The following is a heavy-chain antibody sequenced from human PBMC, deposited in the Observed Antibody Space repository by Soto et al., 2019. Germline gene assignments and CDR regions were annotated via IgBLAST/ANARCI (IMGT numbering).Heavy chain of an antibody. Sequence: GASVKVSCKVSGYTLTELSMHWVRQAPGKGLEWMGGFDPEDGETIYAQKFQGRVTMTEDTSTDTAYMELSSLRSEDTAVYYCATGLLYYNSSGYYAFDYWGQGTLVTVS. CDR2: FDPEDGET. CDR1: GYTLTELS. J-gene: IGHJ4*02. D-gene: IGHD3-22*01. V-gene: IGHV1-24*01. CDR3: ATGLLYYNSSGYYAFDY.